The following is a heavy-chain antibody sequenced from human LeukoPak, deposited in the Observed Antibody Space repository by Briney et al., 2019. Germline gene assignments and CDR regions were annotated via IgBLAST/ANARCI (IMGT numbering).Heavy chain of an antibody. D-gene: IGHD5-12*01. CDR2: IIPILGIA. CDR1: GGTFSSYA. CDR3: ARGYGYSGYAGVY. Sequence: GASVKVSCKASGGTFSSYAISWVRQAPGQGLEWMGRIIPILGIANYAQKFQGRVTITADKSTSTAYMELSSLRSEDTAVYYCARGYGYSGYAGVYWGQGTLVTVSS. V-gene: IGHV1-69*04. J-gene: IGHJ4*02.